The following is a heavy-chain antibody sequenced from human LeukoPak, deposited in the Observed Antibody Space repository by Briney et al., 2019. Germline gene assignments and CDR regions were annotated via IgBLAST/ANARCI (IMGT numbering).Heavy chain of an antibody. Sequence: GASLKVSCEASGYTFTGYYIHWVRQAPGQGLECMGWINPNSGGTKYAQKFQGRVTMTRETSISTAYLELSRLSSDDTAVYYCARDLVVGYCSGGSCYSGLYYFDYWGQGTLVTVSS. D-gene: IGHD2-15*01. V-gene: IGHV1-2*02. CDR2: INPNSGGT. CDR1: GYTFTGYY. CDR3: ARDLVVGYCSGGSCYSGLYYFDY. J-gene: IGHJ4*02.